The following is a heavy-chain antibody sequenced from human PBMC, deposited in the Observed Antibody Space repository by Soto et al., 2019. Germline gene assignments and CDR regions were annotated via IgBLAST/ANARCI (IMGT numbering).Heavy chain of an antibody. Sequence: QVQLVQSGAEVKKPGSSVEVSCKASGGTFSSYAISWVRQAPGQGLEWMGGVIPIFGTANYAQKFQGRVTITADESTSTSYMELSSLRSEDTAVYYCARDCVNFDYASNCYDYGMDVWGQGTTVTVSS. V-gene: IGHV1-69*01. CDR2: VIPIFGTA. CDR1: GGTFSSYA. D-gene: IGHD3-9*01. CDR3: ARDCVNFDYASNCYDYGMDV. J-gene: IGHJ6*02.